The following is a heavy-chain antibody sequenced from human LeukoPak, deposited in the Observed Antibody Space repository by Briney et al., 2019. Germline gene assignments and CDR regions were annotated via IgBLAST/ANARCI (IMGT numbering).Heavy chain of an antibody. CDR1: GGSISSSSYY. D-gene: IGHD3-3*01. CDR2: IYYSGST. CDR3: ARIDFWSGYPLFDY. Sequence: SETLSLTCTVSGGSISSSSYYWGWIRQPPGKGLEWIGSIYYSGSTYYNPSLKSRVTISVDTSKNQFSLKLSSVTAADTAVYYCARIDFWSGYPLFDYWGQGTLVTVSS. V-gene: IGHV4-39*07. J-gene: IGHJ4*02.